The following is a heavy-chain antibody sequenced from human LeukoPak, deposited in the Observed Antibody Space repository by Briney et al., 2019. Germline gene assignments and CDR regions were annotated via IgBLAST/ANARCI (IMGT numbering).Heavy chain of an antibody. J-gene: IGHJ4*02. Sequence: GGSLRLSCAASGFTFSDHYMDWVRQAPGKGLEWVGRTRNKANSYTTEYAASVKGRFTISRDDSKNSLYLQMNSLKTEDTAVYYCARVAPHRYFDWSDYWGQGTLATVSS. CDR1: GFTFSDHY. CDR2: TRNKANSYTT. D-gene: IGHD3-9*01. V-gene: IGHV3-72*01. CDR3: ARVAPHRYFDWSDY.